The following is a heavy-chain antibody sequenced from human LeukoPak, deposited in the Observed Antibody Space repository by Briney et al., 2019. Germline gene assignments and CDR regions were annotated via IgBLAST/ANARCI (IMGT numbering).Heavy chain of an antibody. D-gene: IGHD2-8*01. V-gene: IGHV3-23*01. CDR1: GHIFRSYA. CDR3: PKDRYDINDVCHGDFDY. CDR2: ISGSGGST. J-gene: IGHJ4*02. Sequence: PGGSLRLSCTASGHIFRSYAMCWVRQAPGKGLEWVSTISGSGGSTYYADSVKGRFTISRDNSKNTVYLQMNSLRAEYTSVYYCPKDRYDINDVCHGDFDYWGQGTLVTVSS.